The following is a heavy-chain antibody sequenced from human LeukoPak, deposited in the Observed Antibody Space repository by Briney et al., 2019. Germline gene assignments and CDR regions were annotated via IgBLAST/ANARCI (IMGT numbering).Heavy chain of an antibody. CDR1: GFTFSNYW. D-gene: IGHD5-24*01. V-gene: IGHV4-4*02. CDR3: ARDHRENAFDI. J-gene: IGHJ3*02. CDR2: IYHSGST. Sequence: PGGSLRLSCAASGFTFSNYWMTWVRQPPGKGLEWIGEIYHSGSTNYNPSLKSRVTISVDKSKNQFSLKLSSVTAADTAVYYCARDHRENAFDIWGQGTMVTVSS.